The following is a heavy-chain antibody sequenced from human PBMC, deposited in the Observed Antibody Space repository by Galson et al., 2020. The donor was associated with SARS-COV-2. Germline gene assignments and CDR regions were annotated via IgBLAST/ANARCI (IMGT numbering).Heavy chain of an antibody. V-gene: IGHV3-23*01. CDR2: ISVSGGNT. Sequence: GGSLRLSCAASGFTFSNYAMSWVRQAPGKGLDWVSSISVSGGNTYYPDSVKGRFIISRDNSKNTLYLQMNSLRAGDTAVYYCAKSGANWFDPWGQGTLVTVSS. D-gene: IGHD3-10*01. CDR3: AKSGANWFDP. J-gene: IGHJ5*02. CDR1: GFTFSNYA.